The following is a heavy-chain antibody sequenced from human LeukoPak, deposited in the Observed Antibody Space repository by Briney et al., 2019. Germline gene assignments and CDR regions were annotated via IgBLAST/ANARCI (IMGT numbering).Heavy chain of an antibody. V-gene: IGHV4-34*01. D-gene: IGHD3-3*01. CDR3: ARGPGDFWSGYQMDY. J-gene: IGHJ4*02. CDR2: IYYSGST. CDR1: GGSFSGYY. Sequence: KSSETLSLTCAVYGGSFSGYYWSWIRQPPGKGLEWIGSIYYSGSTYYNPSLKSRVTISVDTSKNQFSLKLSSVTAADTAVYYCARGPGDFWSGYQMDYWGQGTLVTVSS.